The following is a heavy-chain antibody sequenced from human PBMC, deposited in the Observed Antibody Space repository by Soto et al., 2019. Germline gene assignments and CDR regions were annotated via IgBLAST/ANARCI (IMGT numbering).Heavy chain of an antibody. D-gene: IGHD3-3*01. V-gene: IGHV3-7*01. CDR2: IKQDGSEK. CDR1: GFTFSSYW. CDR3: ARDYTRPFGVVIMPNDYYFDY. J-gene: IGHJ4*02. Sequence: GGSLRLSCAASGFTFSSYWMSWVRQAPGKGLEWVANIKQDGSEKYYVDSVKGRFTISRDNAKNSLYLQMNSLRAEDTAVYYCARDYTRPFGVVIMPNDYYFDYWGQGTLVTVSS.